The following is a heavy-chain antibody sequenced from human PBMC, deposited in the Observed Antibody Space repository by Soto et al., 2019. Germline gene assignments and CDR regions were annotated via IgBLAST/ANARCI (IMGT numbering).Heavy chain of an antibody. V-gene: IGHV3-30*04. CDR2: VSYDGKNK. J-gene: IGHJ4*02. D-gene: IGHD3-22*01. CDR1: AFTFSKFV. Sequence: PGGSLRLSCEACAFTFSKFVMHWVRQAPGKGLEWVAIVSYDGKNKQYAKSVKGRFTISRDNSKNTLYLQMNSLRGDDTAVYYCARQDYFDRGALDYWGQGTLVTVSS. CDR3: ARQDYFDRGALDY.